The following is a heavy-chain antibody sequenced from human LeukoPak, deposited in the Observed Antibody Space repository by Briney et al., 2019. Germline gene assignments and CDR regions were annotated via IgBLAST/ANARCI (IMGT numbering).Heavy chain of an antibody. V-gene: IGHV1-69*13. CDR2: IIPIFGTA. CDR1: GGTFSSYA. CDR3: ASRISGIAVALSYYYYMDV. D-gene: IGHD6-19*01. Sequence: SVRVSCKASGGTFSSYAISWVRQAPGQGLEWMGGIIPIFGTANYAQKFQGRVTITADESTSTAYMELSSLRSEDTAVYYCASRISGIAVALSYYYYMDVWGKGTTVTVSS. J-gene: IGHJ6*03.